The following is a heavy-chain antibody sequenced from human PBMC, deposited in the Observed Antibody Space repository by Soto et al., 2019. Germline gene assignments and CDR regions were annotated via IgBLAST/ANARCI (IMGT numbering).Heavy chain of an antibody. J-gene: IGHJ6*02. CDR1: GGSISSDSFY. CDR2: IYYSGDT. Sequence: TLSLTCTVSGGSISSDSFYWAWIRQPPGKGLEWIGIIYYSGDTYYNPSLAGRLTMSVDTSNQFSLTLRSVTAADTALYYCARNQPQRYCSGGTCRPAYGMDVWGQGTTVTVSS. V-gene: IGHV4-39*01. D-gene: IGHD2-15*01. CDR3: ARNQPQRYCSGGTCRPAYGMDV.